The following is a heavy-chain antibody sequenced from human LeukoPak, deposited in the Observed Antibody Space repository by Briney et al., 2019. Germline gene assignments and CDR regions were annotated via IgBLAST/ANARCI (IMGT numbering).Heavy chain of an antibody. CDR3: ASPLTVYAKSPLDI. CDR2: IYYSGST. Sequence: SETLSLTCTVSGGSISSSSYHWGWIRQPPGKGLEWIGSIYYSGSTYYNPSLKSRVTISVDTSKNQFSLKLSSVTAADTAVYYCASPLTVYAKSPLDIWGQGTMVTVSS. J-gene: IGHJ3*02. CDR1: GGSISSSSYH. D-gene: IGHD2-8*01. V-gene: IGHV4-39*07.